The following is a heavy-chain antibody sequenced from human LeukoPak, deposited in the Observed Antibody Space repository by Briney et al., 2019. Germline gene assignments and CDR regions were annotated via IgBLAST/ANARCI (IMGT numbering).Heavy chain of an antibody. CDR2: IGTAGDT. CDR3: ARSTYYYDSSGYQNKDEFFYFDY. D-gene: IGHD3-22*01. J-gene: IGHJ4*02. V-gene: IGHV3-13*01. CDR1: GFTLSNFA. Sequence: GGSLRLSCAASGFTLSNFAMHWVRHATGKGLEWVSAIGTAGDTFYPGSVKGRFTISRENAKNSLYPQMNNLRAEDTAVYYCARSTYYYDSSGYQNKDEFFYFDYWGQGTLVTVSS.